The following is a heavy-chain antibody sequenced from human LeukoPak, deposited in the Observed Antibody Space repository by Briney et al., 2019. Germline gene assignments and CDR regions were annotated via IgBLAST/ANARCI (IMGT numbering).Heavy chain of an antibody. V-gene: IGHV4-34*01. CDR1: GGSFSGYY. J-gene: IGHJ4*02. Sequence: SETLSLTCAVYGGSFSGYYWSWIRQPPGKGLEWIGEINHSGSTNYNPSLKSRVTISVDTSKNQFSLKLSSVTAADTAVYYCARLGHTYYYGSGSYSPLDYWGQGTLVTVSS. D-gene: IGHD3-10*01. CDR2: INHSGST. CDR3: ARLGHTYYYGSGSYSPLDY.